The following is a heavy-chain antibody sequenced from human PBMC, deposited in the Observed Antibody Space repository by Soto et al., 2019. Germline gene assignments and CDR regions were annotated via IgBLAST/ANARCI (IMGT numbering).Heavy chain of an antibody. CDR1: GYTFTSYA. Sequence: GASVKVSCKASGYTFTSYAMHWVRQAPGQRLEWMGWINAGNGNTKYSQKFQGRVTITRDTSASTAYMELSSLRSGDTAVYYCARDLAYYYSSGYYPNWFDPWGQGTLVTVFS. CDR3: ARDLAYYYSSGYYPNWFDP. V-gene: IGHV1-3*01. D-gene: IGHD3-22*01. CDR2: INAGNGNT. J-gene: IGHJ5*02.